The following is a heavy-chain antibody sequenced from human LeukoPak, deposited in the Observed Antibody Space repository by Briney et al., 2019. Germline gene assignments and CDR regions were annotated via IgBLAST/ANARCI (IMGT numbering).Heavy chain of an antibody. D-gene: IGHD5-12*01. CDR1: GFNFDDYN. J-gene: IGHJ6*03. V-gene: IGHV3-43*01. Sequence: GSLLLSCAAAGFNFDDYNMHWVRQAPGKGLEWVSLITWNGDSTYYADSVEGRFTISRDNSKNSLYLQMNSLRTEDTALYYCAKDKWLRGYYYYYMDVWGKGTTVTVSS. CDR3: AKDKWLRGYYYYYMDV. CDR2: ITWNGDST.